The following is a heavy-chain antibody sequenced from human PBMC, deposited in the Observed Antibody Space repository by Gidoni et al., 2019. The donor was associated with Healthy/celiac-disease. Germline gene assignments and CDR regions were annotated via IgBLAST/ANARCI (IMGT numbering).Heavy chain of an antibody. CDR1: GYTFTSYY. Sequence: QVQLVQSGAEVKKPGASVKVSCKASGYTFTSYYMHWVRQAPGQGLEWMGIINPSGGSKSYAQKFQGRVTMTRDTSTSTVYMELSSLRSEDTAVYYCARALRLDNWFDPWGQGTLVTVSS. CDR2: INPSGGSK. CDR3: ARALRLDNWFDP. J-gene: IGHJ5*02. D-gene: IGHD3-3*01. V-gene: IGHV1-46*01.